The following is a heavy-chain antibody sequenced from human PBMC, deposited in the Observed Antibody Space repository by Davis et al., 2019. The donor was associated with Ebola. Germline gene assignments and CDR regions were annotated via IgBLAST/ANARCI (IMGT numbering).Heavy chain of an antibody. CDR3: ARGPIPLEWLSPLGY. J-gene: IGHJ4*02. D-gene: IGHD3-3*01. V-gene: IGHV1-3*01. CDR2: INAGNGNT. Sequence: AASVKVSCKASGYTFTSYAIHWVRQAPGQSPEWMAWINAGNGNTKYSQKLQGRVTITRDTSATTAYMELSSLRSEDTAVYYCARGPIPLEWLSPLGYWGQGTLVTVSS. CDR1: GYTFTSYA.